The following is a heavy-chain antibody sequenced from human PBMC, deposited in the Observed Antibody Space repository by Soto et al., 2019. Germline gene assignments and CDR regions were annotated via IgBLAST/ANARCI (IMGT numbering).Heavy chain of an antibody. Sequence: GGSLRLSCAASGFTFSSYGMHWVRQAPGKGLEWVAVIWYDGSNKYYADSVKGRFTISRDNSKNTLYLQMNSLRAEDTAVYYCARGGGIFLAPKYYFDYWGQGTLVTVSS. J-gene: IGHJ4*02. D-gene: IGHD1-26*01. V-gene: IGHV3-33*01. CDR3: ARGGGIFLAPKYYFDY. CDR1: GFTFSSYG. CDR2: IWYDGSNK.